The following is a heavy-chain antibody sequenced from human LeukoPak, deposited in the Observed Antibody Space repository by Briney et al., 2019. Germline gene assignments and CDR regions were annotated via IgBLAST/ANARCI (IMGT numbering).Heavy chain of an antibody. Sequence: GASVKVSCKASGYTFTSYYMHWVRQAPGQGLEWMGWINPNSGGTNYAQKFQGRVTMTRDTSISTAYMELSRLRSDDTAVYYCARLPSGVYTFDYWGQGTLVTVSS. CDR2: INPNSGGT. J-gene: IGHJ4*02. V-gene: IGHV1-2*02. CDR1: GYTFTSYY. CDR3: ARLPSGVYTFDY. D-gene: IGHD5/OR15-5a*01.